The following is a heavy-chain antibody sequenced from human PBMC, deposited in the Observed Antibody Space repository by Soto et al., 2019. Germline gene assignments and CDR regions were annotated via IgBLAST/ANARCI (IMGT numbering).Heavy chain of an antibody. CDR1: GGTFGSYA. J-gene: IGHJ6*02. CDR2: IIPILNSP. V-gene: IGHV1-69*19. CDR3: AREASDGTSATCPMFYDRDV. D-gene: IGHD1-26*01. Sequence: QVQLVQSGAEVKKPGSSVKVSCKASGGTFGSYAITWVRRAPGQGLEWLGGIIPILNSPAYAQKFQARVVITAVEITNADYMDFNSLRFDDTAVYYCAREASDGTSATCPMFYDRDVWVQGTTVTVAS.